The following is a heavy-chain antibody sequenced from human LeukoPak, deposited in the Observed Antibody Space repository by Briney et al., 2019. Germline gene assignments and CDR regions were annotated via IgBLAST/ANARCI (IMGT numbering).Heavy chain of an antibody. CDR3: ARFWGPVGYFDY. CDR2: IKEDGSEK. CDR1: GFTFSRYW. Sequence: GGSLRLSCAASGFTFSRYWMTWFRQAPGKGLEWVANIKEDGSEKYYVASVRGQFTISRDNAKNSLYLQMNSLRAEDTAGYYCARFWGPVGYFDYWGQGTLVTVSS. D-gene: IGHD3-16*01. J-gene: IGHJ4*02. V-gene: IGHV3-7*01.